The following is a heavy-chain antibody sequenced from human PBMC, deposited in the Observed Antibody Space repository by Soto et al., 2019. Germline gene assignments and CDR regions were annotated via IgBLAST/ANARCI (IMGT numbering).Heavy chain of an antibody. V-gene: IGHV1-69*13. CDR1: GGTFSSYA. J-gene: IGHJ6*02. D-gene: IGHD3-22*01. CDR3: ERDDNMIVVVTGAPYYYYGMDV. Sequence: SENVSCKASGGTFSSYAIGWVRQAPGQGLEWMGGMSPIFGTANDAEKFQGRVTITADESTSTAYMELSSLRSEDTAVYYCERDDNMIVVVTGAPYYYYGMDVWGQGTTVTVSS. CDR2: MSPIFGTA.